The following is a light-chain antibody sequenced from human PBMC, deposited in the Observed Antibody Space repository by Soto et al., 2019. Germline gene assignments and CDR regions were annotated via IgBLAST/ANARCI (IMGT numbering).Light chain of an antibody. CDR2: EVS. CDR3: CSFGV. V-gene: IGLV2-23*02. CDR1: SSGVGSYNL. J-gene: IGLJ1*01. Sequence: VLPQPASVSVSPGQSSTISCTRTSSGVGSYNLVSWYQQHPGKAPKLMIYEVSKRPSGVSNRFSGSKSGNTASLTISGLQAEDEADYYCCSFGVFGNGTKVTVL.